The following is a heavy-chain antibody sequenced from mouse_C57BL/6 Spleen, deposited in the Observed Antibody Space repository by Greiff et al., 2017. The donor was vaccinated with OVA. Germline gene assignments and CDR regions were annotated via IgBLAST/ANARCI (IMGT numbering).Heavy chain of an antibody. CDR2: IHPNSGST. Sequence: QVQLKQPGAELVKPGASVKLSCKASGYTFTSYWMHWVKQRPGQGLEWIGMIHPNSGSTNYNEKFKSKATLTVDKSSSTAYMQLSSLTSEDSAVYYCVRGGEYFDYWGQGTTLTVSS. V-gene: IGHV1-64*01. CDR3: VRGGEYFDY. CDR1: GYTFTSYW. J-gene: IGHJ2*01.